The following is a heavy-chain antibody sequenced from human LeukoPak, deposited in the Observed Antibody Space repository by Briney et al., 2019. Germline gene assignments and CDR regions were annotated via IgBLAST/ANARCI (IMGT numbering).Heavy chain of an antibody. V-gene: IGHV1-69*06. CDR1: GGTFNSYA. CDR3: ARGLGYCSGGSCPPNFDY. Sequence: ASVKVSCKASGGTFNSYAISWVRQAPGQGLEWMGGIIPIFGTANYAQKFQGRVTITADKSTSTAYMELSSLRSEDTAVYYCARGLGYCSGGSCPPNFDYWGQGTLVTVSS. CDR2: IIPIFGTA. D-gene: IGHD2-15*01. J-gene: IGHJ4*02.